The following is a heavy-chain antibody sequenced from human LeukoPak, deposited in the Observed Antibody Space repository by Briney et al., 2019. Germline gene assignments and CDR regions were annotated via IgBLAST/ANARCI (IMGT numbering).Heavy chain of an antibody. CDR1: GFTFSSYA. CDR2: IRYDESNK. Sequence: GGSLRLSCAASGFTFSSYAMHWVRQAPGKGLEWVAFIRYDESNKYYADSVKGRFTISRDNSKNTLYLQMNSLRADDTAMYYCVKDSSWMGEFFFDYWGQGTLVTVSS. CDR3: VKDSSWMGEFFFDY. D-gene: IGHD5-12*01. V-gene: IGHV3-30*02. J-gene: IGHJ4*02.